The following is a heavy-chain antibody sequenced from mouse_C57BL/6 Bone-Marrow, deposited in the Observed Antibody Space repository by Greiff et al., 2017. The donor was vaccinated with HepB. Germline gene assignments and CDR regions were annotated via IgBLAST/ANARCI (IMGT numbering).Heavy chain of an antibody. D-gene: IGHD4-1*01. Sequence: VQLQQSGPELVKPGASVKISCKASGYTFTDYYMNWVKQSHGKSLEWIGDINPNNGGTSYDQKFKGKATLTVDKSSSTAYMELRSLTSEDSAVYYCAREAGTGFDYAMDYWGQGTSVTVSS. CDR2: INPNNGGT. V-gene: IGHV1-26*01. CDR1: GYTFTDYY. J-gene: IGHJ4*01. CDR3: AREAGTGFDYAMDY.